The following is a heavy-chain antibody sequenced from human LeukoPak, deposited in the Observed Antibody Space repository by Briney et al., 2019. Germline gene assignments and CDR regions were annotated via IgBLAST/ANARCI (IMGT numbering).Heavy chain of an antibody. V-gene: IGHV1-24*01. J-gene: IGHJ4*02. CDR1: GYTLTELS. CDR3: ATVSYSNQLKLLDY. D-gene: IGHD4-11*01. CDR2: FDPEDGET. Sequence: GASVKVSCKVSGYTLTELSMHWVRQAPGKGLEWMGGFDPEDGETIYAQKFQGRVTMTEDTSTDTAYMELSSLSSEDTAVYYCATVSYSNQLKLLDYWGQGTLVTVSS.